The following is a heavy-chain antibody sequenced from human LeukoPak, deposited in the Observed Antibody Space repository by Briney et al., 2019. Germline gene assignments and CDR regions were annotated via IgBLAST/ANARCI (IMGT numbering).Heavy chain of an antibody. D-gene: IGHD3-22*01. CDR3: ARDKGYDSSGYYGY. Sequence: GRSLRLSCAASGFTLSSYGMHWVRQAPGKGLEWVAVIWYDGINKYYADSVKGRFTISRDNSKNTLYLQMNSLRAEDTAVYYCARDKGYDSSGYYGYWGQGTLVTVSS. J-gene: IGHJ4*02. CDR2: IWYDGINK. CDR1: GFTLSSYG. V-gene: IGHV3-33*01.